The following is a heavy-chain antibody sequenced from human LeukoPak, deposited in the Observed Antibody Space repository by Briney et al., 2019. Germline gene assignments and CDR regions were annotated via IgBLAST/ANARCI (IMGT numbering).Heavy chain of an antibody. Sequence: ASVKVSCKASGYTFTSYYVHWVRQAPGQGLEWMGIINPSGGSTSYAQKFQGRVTMTRDTSTSTVYMELSSLRSEDTAVYYCARDMSGAVGNYYYYMDVWGKGTTVTVSS. J-gene: IGHJ6*03. CDR3: ARDMSGAVGNYYYYMDV. CDR2: INPSGGST. V-gene: IGHV1-46*01. D-gene: IGHD3-10*01. CDR1: GYTFTSYY.